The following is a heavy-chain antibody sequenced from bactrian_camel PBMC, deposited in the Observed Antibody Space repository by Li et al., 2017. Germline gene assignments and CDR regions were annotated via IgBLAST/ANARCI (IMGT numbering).Heavy chain of an antibody. Sequence: VQLVESGGGSVQPGGSLRPSCAASGFTFSNYDIAWVRQAPGKGLEWVSAINSGFGTTYYADSVMGRFTISRDNAKNTVYLQMNSLKPEDTAVYYCHSDYASANYWGQGTQVTVS. CDR3: HSDYASANY. CDR1: GFTFSNYD. D-gene: IGHD4*01. J-gene: IGHJ4*01. V-gene: IGHV3S40*01. CDR2: INSGFGTT.